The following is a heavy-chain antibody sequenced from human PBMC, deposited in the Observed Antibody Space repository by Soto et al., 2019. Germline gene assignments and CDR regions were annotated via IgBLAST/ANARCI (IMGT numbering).Heavy chain of an antibody. Sequence: ASVKVSCKASGYTFTGYYMHWVRQAPGQGLEWMGWINPNSGGTNYAQKFQGRVTMTRDTSINTAYMELSRLRSDDTAVYYCARDPESYGSGSYGDYWGQGTLVTVSS. J-gene: IGHJ4*02. CDR2: INPNSGGT. CDR1: GYTFTGYY. CDR3: ARDPESYGSGSYGDY. V-gene: IGHV1-2*02. D-gene: IGHD3-10*01.